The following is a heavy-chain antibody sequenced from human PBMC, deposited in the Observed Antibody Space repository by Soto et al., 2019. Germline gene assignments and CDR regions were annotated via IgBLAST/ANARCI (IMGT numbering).Heavy chain of an antibody. J-gene: IGHJ4*02. CDR2: ISGSSRDT. D-gene: IGHD1-1*01. Sequence: EVQLLESGGGLVQPGGSLRLSCAASGFTFNTFAMGWVRQDPGKGLEWVSLISGSSRDTYYADSVKGRFTISRDNSKNNLYLQMNSLRAEDTAVYYCATQDLRGTTGTTWGQGTLVTVSS. V-gene: IGHV3-23*01. CDR3: ATQDLRGTTGTT. CDR1: GFTFNTFA.